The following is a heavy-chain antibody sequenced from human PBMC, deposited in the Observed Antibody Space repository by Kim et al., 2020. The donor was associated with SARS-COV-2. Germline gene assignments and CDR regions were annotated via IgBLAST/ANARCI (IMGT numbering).Heavy chain of an antibody. D-gene: IGHD3-3*01. Sequence: SVKVSCKASGGTFSSYAISWVRQAPGQGLEWMGRIIPILGIANYAQKFQGRVTITADKSTSTAYMELSSLRSEDTAVYYCAREQLTIFGVAPYYMDVWGKGTTVTVSS. J-gene: IGHJ6*03. CDR1: GGTFSSYA. CDR3: AREQLTIFGVAPYYMDV. CDR2: IIPILGIA. V-gene: IGHV1-69*04.